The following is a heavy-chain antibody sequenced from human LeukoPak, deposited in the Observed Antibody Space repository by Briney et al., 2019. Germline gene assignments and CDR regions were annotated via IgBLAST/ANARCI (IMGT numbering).Heavy chain of an antibody. CDR2: ISSSSSYI. Sequence: PGGSLRLSCAASGFTFSSYSMNWVRQAPGKGLEWVSSISSSSSYIYYADSVKGRFTISRDNAKNSLYLQMNSLRAEDTAVYYCAIGPQTRPYCSGGSCYSGQYWGQGTLVTVSS. CDR3: AIGPQTRPYCSGGSCYSGQY. V-gene: IGHV3-21*01. D-gene: IGHD2-15*01. CDR1: GFTFSSYS. J-gene: IGHJ4*02.